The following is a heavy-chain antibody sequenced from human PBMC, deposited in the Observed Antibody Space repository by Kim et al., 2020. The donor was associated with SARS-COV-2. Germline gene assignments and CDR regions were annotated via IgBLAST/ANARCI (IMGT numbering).Heavy chain of an antibody. D-gene: IGHD7-27*01. V-gene: IGHV4-30-4*01. Sequence: SETLSLTCTVSGGSVSGGNYYWSWIRQPPGKGPEWIGFMYDSRKTLYNPSLKSRLSISVDTSKNQFSLKLQSVSAADTAMYFCARDLGMGWSGESNDAF. CDR1: GGSVSGGNYY. CDR3: ARDLGMGWSGESNDAF. CDR2: MYDSRKT. J-gene: IGHJ3*01.